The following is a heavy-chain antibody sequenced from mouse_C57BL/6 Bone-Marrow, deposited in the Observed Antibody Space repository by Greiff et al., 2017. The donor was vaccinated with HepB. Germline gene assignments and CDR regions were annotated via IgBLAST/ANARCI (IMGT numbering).Heavy chain of an antibody. V-gene: IGHV5-4*01. Sequence: EVQLVESGGDLVKPGGSLKLSCAASGFTFSSYAMSWVRQTPEKRLEWVATISDGGSYTYYPDNVKGRFTISRDNAKNNLYLQMSHLKSEDTAMYYCAREEGAWYFDVWGTGTTVTVSS. CDR2: ISDGGSYT. CDR1: GFTFSSYA. J-gene: IGHJ1*03. CDR3: AREEGAWYFDV.